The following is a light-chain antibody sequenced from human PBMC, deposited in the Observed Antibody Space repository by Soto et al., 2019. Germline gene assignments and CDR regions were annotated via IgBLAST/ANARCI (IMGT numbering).Light chain of an antibody. CDR3: LQYDYLPLA. CDR2: DAS. Sequence: DIRMTQSPSSLSASVGDRVTITCQASQDISKYLNWYQQKPGRAPKPLIYDASNLEPGVPSRFSGSGSGTHFTFTISGLQTEDFATYYCLQYDYLPLAFGGGTKVDMK. V-gene: IGKV1-33*01. J-gene: IGKJ4*01. CDR1: QDISKY.